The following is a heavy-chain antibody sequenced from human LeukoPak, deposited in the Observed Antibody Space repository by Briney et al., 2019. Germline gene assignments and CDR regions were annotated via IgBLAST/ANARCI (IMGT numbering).Heavy chain of an antibody. CDR3: ARTRGYNYGYSDD. CDR1: GFTFSSYN. D-gene: IGHD5-18*01. CDR2: ISGGSTVI. Sequence: GGSLRLSCAASGFTFSSYNMNWVRQAPGKGLEWVSYISGGSTVIDYADSVKGRFTISRDNAKNSLYLQMNSLRGEDTAAYYCARTRGYNYGYSDDWGQGTLVTVSS. J-gene: IGHJ4*02. V-gene: IGHV3-48*01.